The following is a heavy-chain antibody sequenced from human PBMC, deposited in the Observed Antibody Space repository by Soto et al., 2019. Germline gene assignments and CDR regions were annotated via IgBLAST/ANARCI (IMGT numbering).Heavy chain of an antibody. Sequence: PSETLSLTCAVSGGSISSGGYSWSWIRQPPGKGLEWIGYIYHSGSTYYNPSLKSRVTISVDRSKNQFSLNLSSVTAADTAVYYCARSFGWYAIDQWGQGTLVTVSS. J-gene: IGHJ4*02. CDR3: ARSFGWYAIDQ. D-gene: IGHD6-19*01. CDR1: GGSISSGGYS. CDR2: IYHSGST. V-gene: IGHV4-30-2*01.